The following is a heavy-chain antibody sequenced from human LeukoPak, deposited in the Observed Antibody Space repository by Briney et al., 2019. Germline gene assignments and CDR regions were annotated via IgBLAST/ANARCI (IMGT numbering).Heavy chain of an antibody. V-gene: IGHV3-9*01. J-gene: IGHJ6*02. CDR3: AKDRPKAYGMDV. D-gene: IGHD6-6*01. CDR1: GFTFDDYA. CDR2: TSWNSGSI. Sequence: SGGSLRLSCAASGFTFDDYAMHWVRQAPGKGLEWVSGTSWNSGSIGYADSVKGRFTISRDNAKNSLYLQMNSLRAEDTALYYCAKDRPKAYGMDVWGQGTTVTVSS.